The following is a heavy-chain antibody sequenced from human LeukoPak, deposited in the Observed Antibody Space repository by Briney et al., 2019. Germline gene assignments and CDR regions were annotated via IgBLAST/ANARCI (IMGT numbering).Heavy chain of an antibody. J-gene: IGHJ4*02. Sequence: SETLSLTCTVSGGSISSYYWSWIRQPPGKGLEWIGYIYYSGSTNYNPSLKSRVTISVDTSKNQFSLKLSSVTAADTAVYYCAVGYRSGGSCYPGNWGQGTLVTVSS. CDR2: IYYSGST. CDR3: AVGYRSGGSCYPGN. V-gene: IGHV4-59*01. D-gene: IGHD2-15*01. CDR1: GGSISSYY.